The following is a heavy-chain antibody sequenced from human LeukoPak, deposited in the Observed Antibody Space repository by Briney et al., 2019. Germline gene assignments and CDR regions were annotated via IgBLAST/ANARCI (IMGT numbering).Heavy chain of an antibody. CDR2: INPSGGST. V-gene: IGHV1-46*01. CDR3: AREIVVVPSAMGFDP. D-gene: IGHD2-2*01. J-gene: IGHJ5*02. Sequence: SVKVSCKASGYTFTTYYIHRVRQAPGQGLEWMGVINPSGGSTSFAQKFQARLTMTRDTSTSIVYMELSGLSSEDTAVYYCAREIVVVPSAMGFDPWGQGTLVTVSS. CDR1: GYTFTTYY.